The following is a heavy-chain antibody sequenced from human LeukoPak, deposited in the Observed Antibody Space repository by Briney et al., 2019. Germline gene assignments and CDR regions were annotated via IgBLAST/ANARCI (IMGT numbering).Heavy chain of an antibody. CDR2: IIPILGIA. Sequence: ASVKVSCKASGGTFSSYAISWVRQAPGQGLEWMGRIIPILGIANYAQKFQGRVTITADKSTSTAYMELSSLRSEDTAVYYCARDYSSSSYYYYGMDVWAKGPRSPSP. CDR1: GGTFSSYA. J-gene: IGHJ6*02. D-gene: IGHD6-6*01. V-gene: IGHV1-69*04. CDR3: ARDYSSSSYYYYGMDV.